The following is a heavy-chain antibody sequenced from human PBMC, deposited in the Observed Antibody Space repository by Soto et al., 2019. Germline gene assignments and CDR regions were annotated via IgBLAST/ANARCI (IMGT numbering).Heavy chain of an antibody. CDR2: ISGYNGDT. D-gene: IGHD2-15*01. J-gene: IGHJ4*02. CDR1: GYTFSRYG. V-gene: IGHV1-18*01. Sequence: ASVKVSCKASGYTFSRYGISWVRQAPGQGLEWMGWISGYNGDTKYAQKAQGRVTMTIDTSTYTAYMELRSLTSDDTAIYYCAKIDGSSCYLPYDYWGQGTLVTVSS. CDR3: AKIDGSSCYLPYDY.